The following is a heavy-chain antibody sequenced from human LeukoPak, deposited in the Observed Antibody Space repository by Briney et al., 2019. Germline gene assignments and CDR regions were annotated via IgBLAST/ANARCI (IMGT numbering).Heavy chain of an antibody. CDR1: GGSISSGSYY. CDR3: ARGSYYDSSGYYRD. J-gene: IGHJ4*02. Sequence: ASQTLSLTCTVSGGSISSGSYYWSWIRQPAGEGLEWIGRIYTCGSTNYNPSLKRRVTISVDTSKNQFSLKLSSVTAADTAVYYCARGSYYDSSGYYRDWGQGTLVTVSS. V-gene: IGHV4-61*02. D-gene: IGHD3-22*01. CDR2: IYTCGST.